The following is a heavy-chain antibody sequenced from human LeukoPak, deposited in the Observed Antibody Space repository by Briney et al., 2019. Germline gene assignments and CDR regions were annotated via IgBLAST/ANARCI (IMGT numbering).Heavy chain of an antibody. J-gene: IGHJ1*01. V-gene: IGHV4-4*07. D-gene: IGHD6-13*01. CDR3: ARGRIAAAQKYFQH. Sequence: PSETLSLTCTVSGGSISSYYWSWIRQPAGKGLEWIGRIYTSGSTNYNPSLKSRVTMSVDTSKNQFSLKLSSVTAADTAVYYCARGRIAAAQKYFQHWGQGTLVTVSS. CDR1: GGSISSYY. CDR2: IYTSGST.